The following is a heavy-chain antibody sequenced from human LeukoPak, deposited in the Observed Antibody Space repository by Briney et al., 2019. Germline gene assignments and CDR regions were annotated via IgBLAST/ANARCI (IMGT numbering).Heavy chain of an antibody. D-gene: IGHD1-14*01. V-gene: IGHV1-46*01. CDR2: INPSGGST. J-gene: IGHJ4*02. CDR1: GYTFTRYY. CDR3: ARGTRPGPLLHLAY. Sequence: ASVTVSCKASGYTFTRYYMHWVRQAPGQGLEWMGIINPSGGSTSYAQKFQGRVTMTRDTSTSTVYMELRSLRSDDTAVFYCARGTRPGPLLHLAYWGQGTRVTVSS.